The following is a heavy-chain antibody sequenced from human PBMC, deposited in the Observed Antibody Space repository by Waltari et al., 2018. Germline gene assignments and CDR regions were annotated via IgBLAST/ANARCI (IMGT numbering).Heavy chain of an antibody. CDR1: GGPFSSYA. CDR3: ARSRHYYYGMDV. Sequence: QVQLVQSGAEVKKPGSSVKVSCKASGGPFSSYAISWVRQAPGQGLEWMGGIIPSCGKANDAQNVKGRGTMTAGEYTSTAYMELSSLSSEDTAVYYWARSRHYYYGMDVWGQGTTVTVSS. V-gene: IGHV1-69*12. CDR2: IIPSCGKA. J-gene: IGHJ6*02.